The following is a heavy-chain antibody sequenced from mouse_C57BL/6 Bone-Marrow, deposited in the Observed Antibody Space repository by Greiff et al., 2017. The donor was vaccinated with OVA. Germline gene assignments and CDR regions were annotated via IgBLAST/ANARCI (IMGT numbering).Heavy chain of an antibody. J-gene: IGHJ3*01. CDR1: GYTFTSYW. D-gene: IGHD1-1*01. V-gene: IGHV1-72*01. CDR2: IAPNRGGT. CDR3: ARNPDYYGSSSWFAY. Sequence: VQLQQPGAELVKPGASVQLSCKASGYTFTSYWMHWVKQRPGRGLEWIGRIAPNRGGTKYNEKFKSKATLPVDKPSSTAYMQLSSLTAEDSAVYYCARNPDYYGSSSWFAYWGQGTLVTVSA.